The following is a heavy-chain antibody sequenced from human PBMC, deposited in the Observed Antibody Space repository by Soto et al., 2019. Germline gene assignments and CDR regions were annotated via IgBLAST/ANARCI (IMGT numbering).Heavy chain of an antibody. Sequence: SETLSLTCTVSGSSISSYYWSWIRQPPGRGLEWIGYIYYSGSTNYNPSLKSRVTISVDTSKNQFSLKLSSVTAADTAVYYCARDRVHVGETHYYYGMDVWGQGTTVTVPS. J-gene: IGHJ6*01. V-gene: IGHV4-59*01. CDR3: ARDRVHVGETHYYYGMDV. CDR1: GSSISSYY. CDR2: IYYSGST. D-gene: IGHD3-10*01.